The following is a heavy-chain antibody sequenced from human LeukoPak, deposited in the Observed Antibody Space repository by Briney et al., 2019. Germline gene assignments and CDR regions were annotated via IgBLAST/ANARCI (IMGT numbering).Heavy chain of an antibody. D-gene: IGHD6-19*01. J-gene: IGHJ4*02. Sequence: PGGSLRLSCAASGFTFSSYSMNWVRQAPGKGLEWVSSISSSSSYIYYADSVKGRFTISRDNAKNSLYLQMNSLRAEDTAVYYCARDSSGWYYFDYWGQGTLVTVSS. V-gene: IGHV3-21*01. CDR2: ISSSSSYI. CDR3: ARDSSGWYYFDY. CDR1: GFTFSSYS.